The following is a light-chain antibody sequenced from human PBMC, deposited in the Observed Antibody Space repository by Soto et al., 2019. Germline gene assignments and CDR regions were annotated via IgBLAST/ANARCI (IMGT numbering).Light chain of an antibody. CDR2: DAS. CDR3: QQYDSWT. J-gene: IGKJ1*01. Sequence: EIVMTQSPATLSVSPGERATLSCRASQSISSSLAWYQQKPGQAPRLLIYDASTRATGIPASFSGSGSGTDFTLTISSLEPEDSAIYYCQQYDSWTFGQGTKVDIK. V-gene: IGKV3-15*01. CDR1: QSISSS.